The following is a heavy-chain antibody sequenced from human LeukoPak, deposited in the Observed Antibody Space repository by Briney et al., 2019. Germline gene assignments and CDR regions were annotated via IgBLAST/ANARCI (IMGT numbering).Heavy chain of an antibody. CDR2: INPNTGNP. J-gene: IGHJ4*02. V-gene: IGHV7-4-1*02. Sequence: ASVKVSCKASGYTFTGYYMHWVRQAPGQGLEWMGWINPNTGNPTYAQGFTGRFVFSLDTSVSTTYLQISSLKAEDTALYYCARAYQRLGELSLPDYWGQGTLVTVSS. D-gene: IGHD3-16*02. CDR1: GYTFTGYY. CDR3: ARAYQRLGELSLPDY.